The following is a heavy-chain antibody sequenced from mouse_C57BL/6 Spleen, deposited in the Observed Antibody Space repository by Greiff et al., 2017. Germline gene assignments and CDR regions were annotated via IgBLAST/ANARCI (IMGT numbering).Heavy chain of an antibody. Sequence: VQLKESGPGLVKPSQSLSLTCSVTGYSITSGYYWNWIRQFPGNKLEWMGYISYDGSNNYNPSLKNRISITRDTSKNQFFLKLNSVTTEDTATYYCARAPDSSGPWFAYWGQGTLVTVSA. J-gene: IGHJ3*01. D-gene: IGHD3-2*02. CDR1: GYSITSGYY. CDR2: ISYDGSN. V-gene: IGHV3-6*01. CDR3: ARAPDSSGPWFAY.